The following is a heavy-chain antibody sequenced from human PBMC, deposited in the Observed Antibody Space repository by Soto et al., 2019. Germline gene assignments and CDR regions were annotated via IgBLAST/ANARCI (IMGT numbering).Heavy chain of an antibody. CDR2: INAGNGNT. CDR3: ARDLGCSGGSCSFSALLY. V-gene: IGHV1-3*01. Sequence: GASVKVSCKASGYTFTSYAMHWVRQAPGQRLEWMGWINAGNGNTKYSQKFQGRVTITRDTSASTAYMELSSLRSEDTAVYYCARDLGCSGGSCSFSALLYWGQGTLVTVSS. J-gene: IGHJ4*02. D-gene: IGHD2-15*01. CDR1: GYTFTSYA.